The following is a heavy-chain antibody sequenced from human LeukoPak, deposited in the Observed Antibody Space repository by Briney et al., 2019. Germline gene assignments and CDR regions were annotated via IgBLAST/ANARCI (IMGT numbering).Heavy chain of an antibody. CDR3: ARHASGSYEY. CDR2: IKHDGSEK. D-gene: IGHD3-10*01. V-gene: IGHV3-7*03. J-gene: IGHJ4*02. CDR1: GFTFTAYM. Sequence: PGRSLRLSCAASGFTFTAYMMSWVRQAPGKGLEWVADIKHDGSEKYYVDSVKGRFTISRDNVKNSLFLQMNSLRAEDTAVYYCARHASGSYEYWGQGTLVTVSS.